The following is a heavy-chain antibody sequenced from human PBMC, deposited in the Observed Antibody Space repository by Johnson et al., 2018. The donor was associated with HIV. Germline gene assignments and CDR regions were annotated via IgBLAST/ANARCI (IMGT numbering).Heavy chain of an antibody. D-gene: IGHD5-12*01. J-gene: IGHJ3*02. V-gene: IGHV3-30*18. CDR1: GFTFSRYW. CDR2: ISYDGSNK. CDR3: AKEDEWLRLGSAFDI. Sequence: QVQLVESGGVVVQPGGSLRLSCAASGFTFSRYWLTWVRQAPGKGLEWVAVISYDGSNKYYADSVKGRFTISRDNSKNTLYLQMNSLRAEDTAVYYCAKEDEWLRLGSAFDIWGQGTMVTVSS.